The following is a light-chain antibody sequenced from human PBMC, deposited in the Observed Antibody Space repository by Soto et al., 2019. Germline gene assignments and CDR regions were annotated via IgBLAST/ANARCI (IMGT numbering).Light chain of an antibody. J-gene: IGKJ3*01. CDR3: QQVNSYPLS. CDR1: QGISSY. CDR2: ATS. Sequence: IQLTQSPSSLSASVGDRVTITCRASQGISSYLAWYQQKPGKAPKLLIFATSTLQSGVPSRFSGSGSGTDFTLTISSLRPEDFATYFCQQVNSYPLSFGPGTKVDIK. V-gene: IGKV1-9*01.